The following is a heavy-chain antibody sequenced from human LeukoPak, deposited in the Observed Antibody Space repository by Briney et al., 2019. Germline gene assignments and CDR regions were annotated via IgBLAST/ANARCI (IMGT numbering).Heavy chain of an antibody. CDR2: IYSGDIT. J-gene: IGHJ4*02. D-gene: IGHD3-16*01. V-gene: IGHV3-66*02. CDR1: GFTVSNNY. Sequence: PGGSLRLSCAASGFTVSNNYMSWVRQAPGKGLEWVSVIYSGDITYYVESVKGRFTISRDNSKNTLFLQMNRLRAEDTAVYYCAGRRVLDASFDYWGQGTLVTVSS. CDR3: AGRRVLDASFDY.